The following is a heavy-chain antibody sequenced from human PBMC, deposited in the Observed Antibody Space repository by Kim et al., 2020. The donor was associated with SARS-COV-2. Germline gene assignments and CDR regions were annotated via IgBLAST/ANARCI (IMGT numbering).Heavy chain of an antibody. D-gene: IGHD3-22*01. V-gene: IGHV3-21*01. CDR1: GFTFSSYS. Sequence: GGSLRLSCAASGFTFSSYSMNWVRQAPGKGLEWVSSISSSSSYIYYADSVKGRYTISRDNAKNSLYLQMNSLRAEDTAVYYCAREGITMIVTRAFDIWGQGTMVTVSS. J-gene: IGHJ3*02. CDR2: ISSSSSYI. CDR3: AREGITMIVTRAFDI.